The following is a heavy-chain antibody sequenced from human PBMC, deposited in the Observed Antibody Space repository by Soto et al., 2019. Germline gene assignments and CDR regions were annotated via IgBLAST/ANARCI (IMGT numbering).Heavy chain of an antibody. V-gene: IGHV1-18*01. CDR2: ISAYNGNT. J-gene: IGHJ4*02. Sequence: GASVKVSCKASGYTFISYGISWVRQAPGQGLEWMGWISAYNGNTNYAQKLQGRVTMTTDTSTSTAYMELRSLRSDDTAVYYCARDAGGIGYCSSTSCYRVGNFDYWGQGTLVTVSS. CDR1: GYTFISYG. D-gene: IGHD2-2*01. CDR3: ARDAGGIGYCSSTSCYRVGNFDY.